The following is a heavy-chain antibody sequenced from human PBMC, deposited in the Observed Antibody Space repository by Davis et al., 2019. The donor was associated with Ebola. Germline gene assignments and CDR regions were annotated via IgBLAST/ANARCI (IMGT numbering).Heavy chain of an antibody. CDR3: ARVMYSSSSAPFDY. D-gene: IGHD6-6*01. CDR1: GGSISSSSYY. CDR2: INHSGST. J-gene: IGHJ4*02. V-gene: IGHV4-39*07. Sequence: SETLSLTCTVSGGSISSSSYYWGWIRQPPGKGREWIGEINHSGSTNYNPSLKSRVTISVDTSKNQFSLKLSSVTAADTAVYYCARVMYSSSSAPFDYWGQGTLVTVSS.